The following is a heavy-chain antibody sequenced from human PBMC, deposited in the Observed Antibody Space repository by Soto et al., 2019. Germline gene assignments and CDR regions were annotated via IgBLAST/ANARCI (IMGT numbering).Heavy chain of an antibody. CDR1: GFTVSSYA. J-gene: IGHJ4*02. D-gene: IGHD6-19*01. CDR2: ISGSGDST. Sequence: EVQLLESGGGLVQPGGSLRLSCAASGFTVSSYAMSWVRQAPGKGLEWVSVISGSGDSTYYADSVKGRFTISRDNSKNTLYLQMSSLRAEDTAVYYCARRTSGWYLDYWGQGSLVTVSS. CDR3: ARRTSGWYLDY. V-gene: IGHV3-23*01.